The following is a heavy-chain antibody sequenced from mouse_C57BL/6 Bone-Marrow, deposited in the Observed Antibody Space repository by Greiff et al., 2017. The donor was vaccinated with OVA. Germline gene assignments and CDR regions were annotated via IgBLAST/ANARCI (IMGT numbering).Heavy chain of an antibody. D-gene: IGHD1-1*01. J-gene: IGHJ1*03. CDR3: AKKGNYYGSSWYFDV. V-gene: IGHV2-5*01. Sequence: QVQLQQSGPGLVQPSQSLSITCPVSGFSLTSYGVHWVRQSPGKGLEWLGVIWRGGSTDYNAAFMSRLSITTDNSTSHVFIKMNSLQADDTAIYYWAKKGNYYGSSWYFDVWGTGTTVTVSS. CDR2: IWRGGST. CDR1: GFSLTSYG.